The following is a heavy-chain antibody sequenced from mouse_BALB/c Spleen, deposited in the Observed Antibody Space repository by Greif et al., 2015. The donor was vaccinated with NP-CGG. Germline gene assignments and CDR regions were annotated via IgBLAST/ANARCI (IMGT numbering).Heavy chain of an antibody. J-gene: IGHJ4*01. CDR1: GYTFTDYN. V-gene: IGHV1S29*02. Sequence: EVQLQESGPELVKPGASVKISCKASGYTFTDYNMHWVRQSHGKSLEWIGYIYPYNGGTGYNQKFKSKATLTVDNSSSTAYMELRSLTSEDSAVYYCASLDGNYDAMDYWGQGTSVTVSS. CDR3: ASLDGNYDAMDY. D-gene: IGHD2-1*01. CDR2: IYPYNGGT.